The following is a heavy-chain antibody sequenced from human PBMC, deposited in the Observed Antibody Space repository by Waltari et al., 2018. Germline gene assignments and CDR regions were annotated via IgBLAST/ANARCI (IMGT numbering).Heavy chain of an antibody. CDR3: AILEYSSSSFDY. J-gene: IGHJ4*02. D-gene: IGHD6-6*01. CDR1: GFTFSSYE. V-gene: IGHV3-48*03. Sequence: EVQLVESGGGLVQPGGSLRLSCAASGFTFSSYEMNWVRQAPGKGLEWVSYISSSGSTIYYADSVKGRFTISRDNAKNSLYLQMNSLGAEDTAVYYCAILEYSSSSFDYWGQGTLVTVSS. CDR2: ISSSGSTI.